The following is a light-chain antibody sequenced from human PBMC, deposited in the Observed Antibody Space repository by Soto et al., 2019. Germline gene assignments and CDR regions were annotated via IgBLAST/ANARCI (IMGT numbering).Light chain of an antibody. CDR2: KAS. V-gene: IGKV1-5*03. CDR3: QQYNSHSSYT. J-gene: IGKJ2*01. CDR1: QGISSW. Sequence: DIQMTQSPSTLSASVGDRVTITCRASQGISSWLAWYQQKPGKAPKLLIYKASSLGSGVPSRFSGSGSGTEFTLTISSLQPDDFATYYCQQYNSHSSYTFGQGTKLEIK.